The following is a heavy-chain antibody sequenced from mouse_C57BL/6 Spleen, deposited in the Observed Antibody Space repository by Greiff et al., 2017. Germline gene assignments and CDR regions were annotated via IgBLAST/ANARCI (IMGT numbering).Heavy chain of an antibody. J-gene: IGHJ2*01. V-gene: IGHV14-4*01. CDR3: TTQVFTSDY. D-gene: IGHD2-12*01. CDR2: IDPENGDT. Sequence: DVQLQESGAELVRPGASVKLSCTASGFNIKDDYMHWVKQRPEQGLEWIGWIDPENGDTEYASKFQGKATITADTSSNTAYLQLSSLTSEDTAVYYCTTQVFTSDYWGQGTTLTVAS. CDR1: GFNIKDDY.